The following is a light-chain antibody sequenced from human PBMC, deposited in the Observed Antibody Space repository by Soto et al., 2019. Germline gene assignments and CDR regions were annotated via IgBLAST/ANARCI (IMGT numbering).Light chain of an antibody. V-gene: IGKV1-39*01. Sequence: DIQMTQSPSSLSASVGDRVTITCRASQTFSNYLNWYQQKPGKAPRLLIYMASTLQSGVPSRFSGSGSVTDFTLTISSLQPEDSAIYYCQQSYITPYTFGQGTKLEIK. CDR1: QTFSNY. CDR2: MAS. J-gene: IGKJ2*01. CDR3: QQSYITPYT.